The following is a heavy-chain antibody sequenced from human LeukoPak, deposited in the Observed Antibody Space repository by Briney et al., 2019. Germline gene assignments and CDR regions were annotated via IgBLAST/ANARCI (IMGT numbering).Heavy chain of an antibody. Sequence: GGSLRLSCAASGFTVSSNYMSWVRQAPGKGLEWVSVIYSGGSTYYADSVKGRFTISRDNSKSTLYLQMNSLRAEDTAVYYCARDRYGSGSPPPFGCFDYWGQGTLVTVSS. J-gene: IGHJ4*02. CDR3: ARDRYGSGSPPPFGCFDY. V-gene: IGHV3-66*01. D-gene: IGHD3-10*01. CDR2: IYSGGST. CDR1: GFTVSSNY.